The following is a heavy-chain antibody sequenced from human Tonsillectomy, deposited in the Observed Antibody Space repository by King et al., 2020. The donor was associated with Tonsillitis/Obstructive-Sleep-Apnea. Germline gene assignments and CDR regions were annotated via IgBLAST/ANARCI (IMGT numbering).Heavy chain of an antibody. J-gene: IGHJ3*02. D-gene: IGHD4-23*01. CDR3: ARLGNDAFDI. CDR2: IDPSVSYT. V-gene: IGHV5-10-1*01. CDR1: GYSFTSYW. Sequence: VQLVESGAEVKKPGESLRISCKGSGYSFTSYWISWVRQMPGKGLECMGRIDPSVSYTNYSPSFQGHVTISADKSISTAYLQWCSLKAPDTAMYYFARLGNDAFDIWGQGTMVT.